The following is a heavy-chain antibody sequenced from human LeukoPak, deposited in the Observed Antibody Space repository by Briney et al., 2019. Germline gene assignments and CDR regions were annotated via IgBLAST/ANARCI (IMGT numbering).Heavy chain of an antibody. J-gene: IGHJ5*02. V-gene: IGHV1-8*01. CDR2: MNPNSGNT. Sequence: GALVKLSCKASGYTFTRYDINSVRQATGHGLGWMGWMNPNSGNTGYAQKLPVRVTMTRNTSISTAYMELSRLRSDDTAVYYCARESVDTVMAGGNWFDPGGQGTLVTVSA. D-gene: IGHD5-18*01. CDR1: GYTFTRYD. CDR3: ARESVDTVMAGGNWFDP.